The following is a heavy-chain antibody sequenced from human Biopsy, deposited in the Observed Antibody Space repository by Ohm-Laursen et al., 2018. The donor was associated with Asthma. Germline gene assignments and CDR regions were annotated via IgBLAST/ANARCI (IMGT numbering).Heavy chain of an antibody. J-gene: IGHJ4*02. V-gene: IGHV1-24*01. CDR3: ASDFPKDYVRYNFQF. Sequence: SVKVSCKVSGYSLTDLSMHWVRQAPGQGLEWMGGHDREESGAVIARRFQGRVTMTEDTSTDTAYMELSSLSSDDTAVYYCASDFPKDYVRYNFQFWGQGTLVTVSS. D-gene: IGHD4-17*01. CDR2: HDREESGA. CDR1: GYSLTDLS.